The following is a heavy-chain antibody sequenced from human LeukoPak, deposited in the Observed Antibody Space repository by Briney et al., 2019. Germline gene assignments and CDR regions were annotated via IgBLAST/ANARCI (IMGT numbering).Heavy chain of an antibody. CDR2: IIPIFGTA. J-gene: IGHJ6*04. CDR1: GGTFSSYA. V-gene: IGHV1-69*13. CDR3: ARVRLDYYYGMDV. Sequence: SVKVSCKASGGTFSSYAISWVRQAPGQGLEWMGGIIPIFGTANYAQKFQGRVTITADESTSTAYMELSSLRSEDTAVYYCARVRLDYYYGMDVWGTGTPVTVSS. D-gene: IGHD6-19*01.